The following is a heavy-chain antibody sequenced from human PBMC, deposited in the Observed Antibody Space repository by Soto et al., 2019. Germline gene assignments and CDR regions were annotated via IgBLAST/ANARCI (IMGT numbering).Heavy chain of an antibody. Sequence: GGSLRLSCAASGFTFSSYSMNWVRQAPGKGLEWVSSISSSSSYIYYADSVKGRFTISRDNAKNSLYLQMNSLRAEDTAVYYCARDRSGSYSSLDAFDIWGQGTMVTV. V-gene: IGHV3-21*01. CDR3: ARDRSGSYSSLDAFDI. CDR1: GFTFSSYS. J-gene: IGHJ3*02. D-gene: IGHD1-26*01. CDR2: ISSSSSYI.